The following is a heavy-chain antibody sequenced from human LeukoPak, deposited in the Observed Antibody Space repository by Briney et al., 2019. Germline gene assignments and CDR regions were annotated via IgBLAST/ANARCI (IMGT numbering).Heavy chain of an antibody. J-gene: IGHJ4*02. D-gene: IGHD3-22*01. CDR2: ISWNGNYI. CDR1: GFTFDDYD. CDR3: ARGLMGGYPRFDY. Sequence: GGSLRLSCAASGFTFDDYDMSWVRQAPGKGLEWVSNISWNGNYIGYAESVKGRFTISRDNAKNSLYLQMNSLRADDTAMYYCARGLMGGYPRFDYWGQGTLVTVSS. V-gene: IGHV3-20*04.